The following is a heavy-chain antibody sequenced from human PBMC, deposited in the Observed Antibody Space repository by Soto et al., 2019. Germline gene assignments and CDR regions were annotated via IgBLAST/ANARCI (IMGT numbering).Heavy chain of an antibody. Sequence: SETLSLTCTVSGGSISSSSYYWGWIRQPPGKGLEWIGSIYYSGSTYYNPSLKSRVTISVDTSKNQFSLKLSSVTAADTAVYYCASHYYDSSGYYYAYFDYWGQGTLVTVSS. CDR2: IYYSGST. D-gene: IGHD3-22*01. CDR1: GGSISSSSYY. J-gene: IGHJ4*02. V-gene: IGHV4-39*01. CDR3: ASHYYDSSGYYYAYFDY.